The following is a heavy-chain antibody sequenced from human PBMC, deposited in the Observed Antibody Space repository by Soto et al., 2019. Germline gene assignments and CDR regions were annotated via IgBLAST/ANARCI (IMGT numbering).Heavy chain of an antibody. D-gene: IGHD1-1*01. CDR2: ISSGGSPI. CDR3: ARVSCCGLDHYYYMDV. J-gene: IGHJ6*03. V-gene: IGHV3-48*02. CDR1: GFTFSGYN. Sequence: GSLRLSCVASGFTFSGYNMIWVRQAPGKGLECLSYISSGGSPINYAVSVRGRFTISRDNAKNSLYLQMNSLRDEDTAVYYCARVSCCGLDHYYYMDVSGKGITVTVSS.